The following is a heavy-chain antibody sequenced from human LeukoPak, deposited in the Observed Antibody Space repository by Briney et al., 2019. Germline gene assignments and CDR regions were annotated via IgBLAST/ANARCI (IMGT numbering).Heavy chain of an antibody. D-gene: IGHD2-2*01. J-gene: IGHJ4*02. CDR3: AREVVPAARFDY. Sequence: PSETLSLTCAVSGGSISSGGYSWSWIRQPPGKGLEWIGYIYHSGSTYYNPSLKSRVTISVDRSKNQFSLKLSSVTAADTAVYYCAREVVPAARFDYWGQGTLVTVSS. CDR2: IYHSGST. CDR1: GGSISSGGYS. V-gene: IGHV4-30-2*01.